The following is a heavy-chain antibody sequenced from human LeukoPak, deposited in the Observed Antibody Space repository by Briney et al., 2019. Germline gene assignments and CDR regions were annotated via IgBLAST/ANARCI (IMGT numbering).Heavy chain of an antibody. CDR2: IYTSGST. Sequence: SETLSLSCTVSGGSISSYYWSWIRQPAGKGLEWIGRIYTSGSTNYNPSLKSRVTMSVDTSKNQFSLKLSSVTAADTAVYYCARGGAAAGIYYYYYMDVWGKGTTVTVSS. CDR3: ARGGAAAGIYYYYYMDV. CDR1: GGSISSYY. V-gene: IGHV4-4*07. J-gene: IGHJ6*03. D-gene: IGHD6-13*01.